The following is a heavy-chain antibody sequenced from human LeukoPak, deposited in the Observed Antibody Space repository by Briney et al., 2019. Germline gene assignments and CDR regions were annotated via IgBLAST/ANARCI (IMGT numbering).Heavy chain of an antibody. CDR2: IYYSGST. Sequence: PSETLSLTCTVSGGSISSYYWSWIRQPPGKGLEWIGYIYYSGSTNYNPSLKSRVTISVDTSKNQFSLKLSSVTAADTAVYYCARVVDYYGSGSYYITPGWFDPLGQGTLVTVSS. D-gene: IGHD3-10*01. CDR1: GGSISSYY. V-gene: IGHV4-59*01. J-gene: IGHJ5*02. CDR3: ARVVDYYGSGSYYITPGWFDP.